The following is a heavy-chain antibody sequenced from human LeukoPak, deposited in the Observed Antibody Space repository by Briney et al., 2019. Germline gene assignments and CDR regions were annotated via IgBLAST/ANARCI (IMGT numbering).Heavy chain of an antibody. Sequence: ASVNVSCKASGYSFTGYYMHWVRQAPGQGLEGMGWINPHSGDTGYAQKFQGRVTMTRDMSITTTYMELTRLRSDDTAFYYCARWDGYSSSPDYWGQGSLVTVSS. CDR1: GYSFTGYY. V-gene: IGHV1-2*02. CDR2: INPHSGDT. D-gene: IGHD6-13*01. J-gene: IGHJ4*02. CDR3: ARWDGYSSSPDY.